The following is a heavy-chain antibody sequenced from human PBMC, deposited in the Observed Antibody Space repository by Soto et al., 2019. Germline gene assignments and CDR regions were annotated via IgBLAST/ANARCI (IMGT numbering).Heavy chain of an antibody. CDR3: AKSWGRYYYYYYGMDV. J-gene: IGHJ6*02. CDR2: ISYDGSNK. CDR1: GFTFSSYG. V-gene: IGHV3-30*18. Sequence: LRLSCAASGFTFSSYGMHWVRQAPGKGLEWVAVISYDGSNKYYADSVKGRFTISRDNSKNTLYLQMNSLRAEDTAVYYCAKSWGRYYYYYYGMDVWGQGTTVTVSS. D-gene: IGHD3-16*01.